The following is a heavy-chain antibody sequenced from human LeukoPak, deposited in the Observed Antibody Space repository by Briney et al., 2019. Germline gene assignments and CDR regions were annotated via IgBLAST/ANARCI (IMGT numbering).Heavy chain of an antibody. CDR2: IKQDGSEK. J-gene: IGHJ4*02. CDR1: GFTFSSYW. D-gene: IGHD6-19*01. Sequence: PGGSLRLSCAASGFTFSSYWMSWVRQAPGKGLEWVANIKQDGSEKYYVDSVKGRFTISRDNAKNSLYLQMNSLRAEDTAVYYCARTVAVAGPYFDYWGQGTLVTVSS. V-gene: IGHV3-7*01. CDR3: ARTVAVAGPYFDY.